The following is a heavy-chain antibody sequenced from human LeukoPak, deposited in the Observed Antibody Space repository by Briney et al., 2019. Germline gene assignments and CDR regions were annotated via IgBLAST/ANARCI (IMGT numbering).Heavy chain of an antibody. CDR3: ARHFTMVRGVISPFDP. CDR1: GGSISSSSYY. D-gene: IGHD3-10*01. CDR2: IYYSGST. Sequence: SETLSLTCTVSGGSISSSSYYWGWIRQPPGTGLEWIGSIYYSGSTYYNPSLKSRVTISVDTSKNQFSLKLSSVTAADTAVYYCARHFTMVRGVISPFDPWGQGTLVTVSS. V-gene: IGHV4-39*01. J-gene: IGHJ5*02.